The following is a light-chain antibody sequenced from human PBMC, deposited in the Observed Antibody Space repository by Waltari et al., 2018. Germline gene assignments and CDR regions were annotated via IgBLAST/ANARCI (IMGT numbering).Light chain of an antibody. J-gene: IGLJ3*02. V-gene: IGLV1-40*01. CDR2: GNC. CDR1: SSNIGAGYD. Sequence: QSVLTQPPSVSGAPGQRVTISCTGSSSNIGAGYDVHWYQQLPGTAPKLLIYGNCNRPAGVPDRFSGAKSGTSASLAITGLQAEDEADYYCQSYDNSLSGWVFGGGTKLTVL. CDR3: QSYDNSLSGWV.